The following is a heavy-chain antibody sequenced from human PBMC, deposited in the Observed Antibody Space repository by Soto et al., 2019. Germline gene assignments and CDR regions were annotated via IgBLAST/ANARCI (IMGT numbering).Heavy chain of an antibody. Sequence: SETLSLTCTVSGGSISSSSYYWGWIRQPPGKGLEWIGSIYYSGSTYYNPSLKSRVTISVDTSKNQFSLKLSSVTAADTAVYYCARHKKRYCTNGVCYPFDYWGQGTLVTVSS. J-gene: IGHJ4*02. V-gene: IGHV4-39*01. CDR1: GGSISSSSYY. CDR2: IYYSGST. CDR3: ARHKKRYCTNGVCYPFDY. D-gene: IGHD2-8*01.